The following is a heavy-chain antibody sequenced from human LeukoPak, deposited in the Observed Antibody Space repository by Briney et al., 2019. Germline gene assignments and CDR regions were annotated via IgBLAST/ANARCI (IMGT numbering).Heavy chain of an antibody. CDR2: ISGSGGST. CDR3: AKRRGLELLYYYYMDV. CDR1: GFTFSSYA. V-gene: IGHV3-23*01. Sequence: GGSLRLSCAASGFTFSSYAMTWVRQAPGKGLEWVSAISGSGGSTYYADSVKGQFTISRDNSKNTLFLQMNSLRAEDTAVYYCAKRRGLELLYYYYMDVWGKGTTVPVSS. J-gene: IGHJ6*03. D-gene: IGHD1-7*01.